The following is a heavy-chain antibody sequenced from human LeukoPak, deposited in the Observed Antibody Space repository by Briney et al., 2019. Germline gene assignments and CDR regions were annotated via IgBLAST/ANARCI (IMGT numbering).Heavy chain of an antibody. CDR2: IYSGGST. V-gene: IGHV3-66*04. J-gene: IGHJ4*02. Sequence: GGSLRLSCAASGFTVSSNYMSWVRQAPGKGLEWVSVIYSGGSTYYADSVKGRFTISRDNSKNTLYLQMNSLRAEDTAVYYCARQAGGRYYDSSGEDYWGQGTLVTVSS. CDR1: GFTVSSNY. CDR3: ARQAGGRYYDSSGEDY. D-gene: IGHD3-22*01.